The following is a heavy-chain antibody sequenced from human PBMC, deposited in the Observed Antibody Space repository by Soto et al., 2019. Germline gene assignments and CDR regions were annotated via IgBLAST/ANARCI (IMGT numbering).Heavy chain of an antibody. CDR3: ASDYCSGGSCYESPWSYYYGMEV. Sequence: SVKVSCKASGGTFSSYAISWVRQAPGQGLEWMGGIIPIFGTANYAQKFQGRVTITADESTSTAYMELSSLRSEDTAVYYCASDYCSGGSCYESPWSYYYGMEVWGQGTTVTVSS. J-gene: IGHJ6*02. CDR1: GGTFSSYA. V-gene: IGHV1-69*13. CDR2: IIPIFGTA. D-gene: IGHD2-15*01.